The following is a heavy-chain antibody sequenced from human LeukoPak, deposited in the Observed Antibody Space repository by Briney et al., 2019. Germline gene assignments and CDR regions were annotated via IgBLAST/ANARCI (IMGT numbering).Heavy chain of an antibody. D-gene: IGHD1-7*01. V-gene: IGHV3-21*01. CDR1: GFTFRSYS. CDR3: ARGGTGATRDDTFDI. Sequence: PGGSLTLPCPDSGFTFRSYSMKWVRQAPGLGLEWVSSFSRGSGHIYYPDSVKARFTISRESAQNSLYLQMNTLRAEDTAVYYGARGGTGATRDDTFDIWGQGTVVTVSS. CDR2: FSRGSGHI. J-gene: IGHJ3*02.